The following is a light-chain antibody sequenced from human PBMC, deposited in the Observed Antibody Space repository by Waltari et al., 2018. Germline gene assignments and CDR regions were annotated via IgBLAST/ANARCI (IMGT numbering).Light chain of an antibody. V-gene: IGKV3-15*01. Sequence: EIVMTQSPATLSVFPGERATLSCRASQSIRSNLAWYQHKPGQAPRLLIYGASTRATGIPARFSGSGSGTEFTLTISSLQSEDFAVYFCQQYDNWLGTFGQGTKVDIK. J-gene: IGKJ1*01. CDR2: GAS. CDR3: QQYDNWLGT. CDR1: QSIRSN.